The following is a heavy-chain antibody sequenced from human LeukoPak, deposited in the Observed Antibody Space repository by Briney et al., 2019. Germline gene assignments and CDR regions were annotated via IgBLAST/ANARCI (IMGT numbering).Heavy chain of an antibody. CDR3: ARGPAHCSSTSCYRYMDV. CDR2: IIPIFGTA. Sequence: ASVNVSCKASGGTFSSYAISWVRQAPGQGLEWMGGIIPIFGTANYAQKFQGRVTITTDESTSTAYMELSSLRSEDTAVYYCARGPAHCSSTSCYRYMDVWGKGTTVTVSS. J-gene: IGHJ6*03. CDR1: GGTFSSYA. D-gene: IGHD2-2*01. V-gene: IGHV1-69*05.